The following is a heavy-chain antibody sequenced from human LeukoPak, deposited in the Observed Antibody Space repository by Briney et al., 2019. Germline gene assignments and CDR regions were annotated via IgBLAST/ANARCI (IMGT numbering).Heavy chain of an antibody. CDR3: ARGKSRGSHIDY. Sequence: SETLSLTCIVSAYSISSGYYWGWIRQPPGQGLGWIGSIYHSESTYYNPSLKSRVTISIDTSKNQFSLKLSSVTAADTAIYFCARGKSRGSHIDYWGQGTLVTVSS. CDR2: IYHSEST. V-gene: IGHV4-38-2*02. CDR1: AYSISSGYY. D-gene: IGHD1-26*01. J-gene: IGHJ4*02.